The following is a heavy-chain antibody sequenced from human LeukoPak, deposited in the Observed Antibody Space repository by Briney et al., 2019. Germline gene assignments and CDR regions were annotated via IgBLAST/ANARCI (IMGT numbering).Heavy chain of an antibody. CDR1: GFIFSNYA. J-gene: IGHJ4*02. V-gene: IGHV3-30*04. CDR2: ISYDVSNK. CDR3: ARNLLY. D-gene: IGHD2-15*01. Sequence: GGSLRLSCAASGFIFSNYAMHWVRQAPGKGLEWVAVISYDVSNKNYADSVKGRFTVSRDNSKNTPYLQMNSLGPEDTAVYYCARNLLYWGQGTLVTVSS.